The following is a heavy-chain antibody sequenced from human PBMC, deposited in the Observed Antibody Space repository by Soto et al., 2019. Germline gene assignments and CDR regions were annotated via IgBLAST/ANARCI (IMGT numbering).Heavy chain of an antibody. J-gene: IGHJ6*02. V-gene: IGHV3-23*01. Sequence: GESLKISCAASGFTFSSYAMSWVRQAPGKGLEWVSAISGSGGSTYYADSVKGRFTISRDNSKNTLYLQMNSLRAEDTAVYYCARARGELYYYYGMDVWGQGTTVTVSS. CDR2: ISGSGGST. CDR1: GFTFSSYA. CDR3: ARARGELYYYYGMDV. D-gene: IGHD1-26*01.